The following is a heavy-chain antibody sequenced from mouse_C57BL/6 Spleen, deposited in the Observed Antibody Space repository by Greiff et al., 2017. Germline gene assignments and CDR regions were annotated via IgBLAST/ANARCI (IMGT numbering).Heavy chain of an antibody. CDR2: IYPRSGNT. D-gene: IGHD2-2*01. Sequence: QVQLQQSGAELARPGASVKLSCKASGYTFTSYGISWVKQRTGQGLEWIGVIYPRSGNTYYNEKFKGKATLTADKSSSTAYMELRSLTSEDSAVYFCAGGEGYDGYYAMDYWGQGTSVTVSS. V-gene: IGHV1-81*01. CDR1: GYTFTSYG. CDR3: AGGEGYDGYYAMDY. J-gene: IGHJ4*01.